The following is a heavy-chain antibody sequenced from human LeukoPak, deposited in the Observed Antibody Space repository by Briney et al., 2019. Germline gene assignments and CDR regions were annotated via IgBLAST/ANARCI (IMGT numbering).Heavy chain of an antibody. V-gene: IGHV3-7*01. Sequence: GGSLRLSCAASGFTFSSYWMSWVRQAPGKGLEWVANINQDGSEIYYVDSLKGRFTISRDNAKNSLYLQMSSLRAEDTAVYFCARGPMTIITLWGQGTLVTVSS. D-gene: IGHD4-11*01. J-gene: IGHJ4*02. CDR2: INQDGSEI. CDR3: ARGPMTIITL. CDR1: GFTFSSYW.